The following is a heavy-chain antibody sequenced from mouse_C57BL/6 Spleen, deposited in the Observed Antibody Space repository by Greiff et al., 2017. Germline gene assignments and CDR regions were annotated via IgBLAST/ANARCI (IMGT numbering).Heavy chain of an antibody. J-gene: IGHJ4*01. CDR2: ISSGSSTI. D-gene: IGHD4-1*01. CDR3: ARQQTGTFYYAMDY. Sequence: VQLKESGGGLVKPGGSLKLSCAASGFTFSDYGMHWVRQAPEKGLEWVAYISSGSSTIYYADTVKGRFTISRDNAKNTLFLQMTSLRSEDTAMYYCARQQTGTFYYAMDYWGQGTSVTVSS. CDR1: GFTFSDYG. V-gene: IGHV5-17*01.